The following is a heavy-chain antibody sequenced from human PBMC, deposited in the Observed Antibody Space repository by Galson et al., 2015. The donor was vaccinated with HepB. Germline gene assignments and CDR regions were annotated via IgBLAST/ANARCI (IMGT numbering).Heavy chain of an antibody. V-gene: IGHV3-33*08. Sequence: SLRLSCAASGFTFSSYGMHWVRQAPGKGLEWVAVIWYDGSNKYYADSVKGRFTISRGNAKNSLYLQMNSLRAEDTAVYYCARDTGMDVWGQGTTVTVSS. CDR1: GFTFSSYG. CDR2: IWYDGSNK. J-gene: IGHJ6*02. CDR3: ARDTGMDV.